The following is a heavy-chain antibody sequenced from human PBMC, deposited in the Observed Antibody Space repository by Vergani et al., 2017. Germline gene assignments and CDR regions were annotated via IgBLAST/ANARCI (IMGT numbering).Heavy chain of an antibody. CDR1: GDSVISTDYH. V-gene: IGHV4-39*01. CDR3: ASKRGACRAAYCHSYDF. Sequence: QVQLQESGPGLVKPSETLSLTCTVSGDSVISTDYHWGWIRQPPGKGLEWIGSMDYSGITAYNPSLESRNTISFETTKNQFALRLTSVTAADTAVYYCASKRGACRAAYCHSYDFWGPGTLVGVSS. D-gene: IGHD2-15*01. CDR2: MDYSGIT. J-gene: IGHJ4*02.